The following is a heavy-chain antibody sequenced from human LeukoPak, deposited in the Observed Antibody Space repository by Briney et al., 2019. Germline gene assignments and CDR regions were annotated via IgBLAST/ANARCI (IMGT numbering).Heavy chain of an antibody. Sequence: SXTLSLTCTVSGYSISSGYYWGWIRPPPGKGLEGIGSIYHSGSTYYNPSLKRRVTISGDTSKNQFSLKLSSVTAADTAVYYCARFGERVDAFDIWGQGTMVTVSS. J-gene: IGHJ3*02. CDR2: IYHSGST. D-gene: IGHD3-10*01. V-gene: IGHV4-38-2*02. CDR3: ARFGERVDAFDI. CDR1: GYSISSGYY.